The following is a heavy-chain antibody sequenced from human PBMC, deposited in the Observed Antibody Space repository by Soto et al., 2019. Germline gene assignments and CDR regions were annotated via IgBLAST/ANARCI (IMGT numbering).Heavy chain of an antibody. Sequence: SVKVSCKASGFIFTSSAMQWVRQALGQRLEWIGWIVVGSGNTNYAQKFQERVTITRDMSTSTAYMELSSLRSEDTAVYYCAADSSAYCGGDCPGVAFDIWGQGTMVTV. D-gene: IGHD2-21*02. CDR2: IVVGSGNT. V-gene: IGHV1-58*02. CDR3: AADSSAYCGGDCPGVAFDI. CDR1: GFIFTSSA. J-gene: IGHJ3*02.